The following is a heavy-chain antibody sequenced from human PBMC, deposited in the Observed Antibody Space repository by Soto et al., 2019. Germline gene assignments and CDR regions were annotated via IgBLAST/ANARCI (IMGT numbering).Heavy chain of an antibody. J-gene: IGHJ4*02. Sequence: QVQLVQSGAEVKKPGSSVKVSCKASGGTFSSYAISWVRQAPGQGLEWMGGIIPIFGTANYAQKFQGRVTITADKSTSKAYMELSSLRSEDTAVYYCARGSYSGSPSPPRGVSYYFDYWGQGTLVTVSS. CDR2: IIPIFGTA. CDR3: ARGSYSGSPSPPRGVSYYFDY. D-gene: IGHD1-26*01. CDR1: GGTFSSYA. V-gene: IGHV1-69*06.